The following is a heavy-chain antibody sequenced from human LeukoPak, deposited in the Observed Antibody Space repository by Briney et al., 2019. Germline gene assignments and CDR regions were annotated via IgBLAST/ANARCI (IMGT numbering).Heavy chain of an antibody. CDR2: ISHSGRT. J-gene: IGHJ5*02. CDR1: GGSINGYY. Sequence: SETLSLTCIVSGGSINGYYWIWIRQPPEKGLEWIGHISHSGRTNYNPSLQSRVTISVDTSNKQFSLKLNSVTAADTAVYYCARGYDSGIYGWFVPWGQGTLVTVSS. CDR3: ARGYDSGIYGWFVP. D-gene: IGHD3-10*01. V-gene: IGHV4-59*01.